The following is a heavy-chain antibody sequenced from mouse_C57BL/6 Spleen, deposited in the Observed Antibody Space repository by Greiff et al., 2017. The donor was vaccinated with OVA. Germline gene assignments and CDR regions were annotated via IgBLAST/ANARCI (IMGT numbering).Heavy chain of an antibody. D-gene: IGHD2-4*01. J-gene: IGHJ4*01. CDR1: GFTFSDYG. V-gene: IGHV5-17*01. CDR2: ISSGSSTI. Sequence: EVQLVESGGGLVKPGGSLKLSCAASGFTFSDYGMHWVRQAPEKGLEWVAYISSGSSTIYYADTVKGRFTISRDNAKNTLFLQMTSLRSEDTAMYYCARCDYGAMDYWGQGTSVTVSS. CDR3: ARCDYGAMDY.